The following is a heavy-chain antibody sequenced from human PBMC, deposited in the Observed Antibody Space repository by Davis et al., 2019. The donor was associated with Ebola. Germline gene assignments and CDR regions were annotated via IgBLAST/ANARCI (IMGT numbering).Heavy chain of an antibody. V-gene: IGHV3-30*02. CDR3: ARDGLYCTNGVCFFDY. CDR2: IRYDGSNK. Sequence: GESLKISCAASGFTFSSYGMHWVRQAPGKGLEWVAFIRYDGSNKYYADSVKGRFTISRDNSKNTLYLQMNSLRAEDTAVYYCARDGLYCTNGVCFFDYWGQGTLVTVSS. J-gene: IGHJ4*02. CDR1: GFTFSSYG. D-gene: IGHD2-8*01.